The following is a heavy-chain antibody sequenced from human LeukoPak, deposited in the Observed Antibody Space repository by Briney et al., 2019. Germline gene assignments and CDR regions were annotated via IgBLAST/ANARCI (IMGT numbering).Heavy chain of an antibody. Sequence: PGGSLRLSCAASGFTFSIYGMHWVRQAPGKGLEWVAFIRNDGGDKYYADSVKGRFTISIDNSKNTLYLQMNSLRAEDTAVYYCARRAGAYTHPYDYWGQGTLVTVS. D-gene: IGHD3-16*01. CDR2: IRNDGGDK. J-gene: IGHJ4*02. V-gene: IGHV3-30*02. CDR1: GFTFSIYG. CDR3: ARRAGAYTHPYDY.